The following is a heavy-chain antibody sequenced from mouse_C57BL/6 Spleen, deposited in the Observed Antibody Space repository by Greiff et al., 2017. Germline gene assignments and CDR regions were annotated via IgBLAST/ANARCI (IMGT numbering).Heavy chain of an antibody. J-gene: IGHJ2*01. CDR3: GRGGYGSSYEDY. Sequence: QVQLQQSGAELVRPGTSVKVSCKASGYAFTNYLIEWVKQRPGQGLEWIGVINPGSGGTNYNEKFKGKATLTADKSSSTAYMQLSSLTSEDAAVYCGGRGGYGSSYEDYWGQGTTLTVSS. V-gene: IGHV1-54*01. CDR2: INPGSGGT. CDR1: GYAFTNYL. D-gene: IGHD1-1*01.